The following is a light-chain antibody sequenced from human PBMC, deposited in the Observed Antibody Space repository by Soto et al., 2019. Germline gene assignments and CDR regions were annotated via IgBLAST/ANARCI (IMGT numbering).Light chain of an antibody. CDR3: SSHTSSSTRV. CDR1: SSDVGGYDY. J-gene: IGLJ2*01. V-gene: IGLV2-14*01. Sequence: QSALTQPASVSGSPGPSIAITCTGTSSDVGGYDYVSWYQQHPGKAPKLMIYDVSNRPSGVSDRFSGSKSGNTASLTISGLQAGDEAVYYCSSHTSSSTRVFGGGTKLTVL. CDR2: DVS.